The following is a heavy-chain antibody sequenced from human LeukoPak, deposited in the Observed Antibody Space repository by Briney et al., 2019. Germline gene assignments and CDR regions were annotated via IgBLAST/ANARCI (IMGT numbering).Heavy chain of an antibody. V-gene: IGHV1-46*01. CDR2: INPSGGST. CDR3: ARDPLGNLMMNYYDSSIHPLDY. CDR1: GYTFTSYY. Sequence: ASVKVPCKASGYTFTSYYMHWVRQAPGQGLEWMGIINPSGGSTSYAQKFQGRVTMTRDTSTSTVYMELSSLRSEGTAVYYCARDPLGNLMMNYYDSSIHPLDYWGQGTLVTVSS. D-gene: IGHD3-22*01. J-gene: IGHJ4*02.